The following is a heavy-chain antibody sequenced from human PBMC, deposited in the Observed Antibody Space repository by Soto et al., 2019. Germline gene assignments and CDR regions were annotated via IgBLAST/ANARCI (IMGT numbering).Heavy chain of an antibody. Sequence: EVQLVESGGGLVKPGGSLRLSCAASGFTFSSYSMNWVRQAPGKGLEWVSSISSSSSYIYYADSVKGRFTISRDNAKNSLYLQMNSLRAEDTAVHYCARSLGDIVVERPYYYYMDVWGKGTTVTVSS. V-gene: IGHV3-21*01. J-gene: IGHJ6*03. CDR2: ISSSSSYI. D-gene: IGHD2-2*01. CDR3: ARSLGDIVVERPYYYYMDV. CDR1: GFTFSSYS.